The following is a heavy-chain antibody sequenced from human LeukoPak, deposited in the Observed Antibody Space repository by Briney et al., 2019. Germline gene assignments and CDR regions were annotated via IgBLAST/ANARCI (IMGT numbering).Heavy chain of an antibody. D-gene: IGHD3-3*01. Sequence: PGRSLRLSCAASGFTFSSYGMHWVRQAPGKGLEWVAVIWCDGSNTYYADSVKGRFTISRDNSKNTLYLQMNSLRAEDTAVYYCARSPQPNFWSGYFLDYWGQGTLVTVSS. CDR1: GFTFSSYG. CDR3: ARSPQPNFWSGYFLDY. J-gene: IGHJ4*02. CDR2: IWCDGSNT. V-gene: IGHV3-33*01.